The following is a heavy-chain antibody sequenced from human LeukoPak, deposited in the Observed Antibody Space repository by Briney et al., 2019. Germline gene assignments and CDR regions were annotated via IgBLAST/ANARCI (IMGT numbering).Heavy chain of an antibody. J-gene: IGHJ4*02. CDR2: ISYDGSNK. CDR1: GFTFSSYA. CDR3: AREVTMVRGVVDY. Sequence: QTGGSLRLSCAASGFTFSSYAMHWVRQAPGKGLEWVAVISYDGSNKYYADSVKGRFTISRDDSKNTLYLQMNSLRAEDTAVYYCAREVTMVRGVVDYWGQGTLVTVSS. D-gene: IGHD3-10*01. V-gene: IGHV3-30-3*01.